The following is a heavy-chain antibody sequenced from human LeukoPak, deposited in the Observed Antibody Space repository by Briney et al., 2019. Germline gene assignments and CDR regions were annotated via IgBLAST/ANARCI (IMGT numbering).Heavy chain of an antibody. Sequence: VASVKVSCKASGYSFTSHGISWVRQAPGQGLEWMGWISAYNGNTNYAQKLQGRVTMTTDTSTSTAYMELRSLRSDDTAVYYCARVAQVLRYFDWLPSREYFDYWGQGTLVTVSS. V-gene: IGHV1-18*01. CDR1: GYSFTSHG. CDR2: ISAYNGNT. J-gene: IGHJ4*02. CDR3: ARVAQVLRYFDWLPSREYFDY. D-gene: IGHD3-9*01.